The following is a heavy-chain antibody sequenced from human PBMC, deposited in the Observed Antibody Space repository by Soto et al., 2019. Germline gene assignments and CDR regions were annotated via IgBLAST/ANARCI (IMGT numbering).Heavy chain of an antibody. V-gene: IGHV1-69*01. J-gene: IGHJ3*01. CDR2: IIPIFGTA. CDR1: GGTSSDYA. Sequence: QVLLVQSGTEVKKPGSSVKVSCQASGGTSSDYALTWVRQAPGQGLELMGGIIPIFGTANFAQRFQGRVSITAEEYSSPAYMELSSLKYEDTDVYYCAGSFKYGSGTFDALDVWGHGTMVMVSS. D-gene: IGHD3-10*01. CDR3: AGSFKYGSGTFDALDV.